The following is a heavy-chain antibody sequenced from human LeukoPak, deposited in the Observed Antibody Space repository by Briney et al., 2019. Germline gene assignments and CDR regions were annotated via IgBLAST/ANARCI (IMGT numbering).Heavy chain of an antibody. CDR3: ATAPILRGEGGEHYKYGMDV. V-gene: IGHV4/OR15-8*01. Sequence: SETLSLTCAVSGYSMNSSIWWGWIRQAPGKGLEWIGEIYHNGTPNYNPSLKSRVTISADTFKNQFSLKLTSVTAADTAVYYCATAPILRGEGGEHYKYGMDVWGQGTTVIVSS. CDR2: IYHNGTP. CDR1: GYSMNSSIW. J-gene: IGHJ6*02. D-gene: IGHD2-2*02.